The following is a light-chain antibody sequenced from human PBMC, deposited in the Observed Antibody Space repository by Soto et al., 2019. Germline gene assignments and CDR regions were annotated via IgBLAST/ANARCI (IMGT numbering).Light chain of an antibody. Sequence: QSVLTQPASVSGSLGQSITISCTGTSSDVGDYNYVSWYQQHPGKAPKLMIFNVSNRPSGVSDRFSGSKSGNTASLTISGLQADDEADYYCSSYTSSSTFYVFGTGTKVTVL. CDR1: SSDVGDYNY. CDR3: SSYTSSSTFYV. J-gene: IGLJ1*01. V-gene: IGLV2-14*01. CDR2: NVS.